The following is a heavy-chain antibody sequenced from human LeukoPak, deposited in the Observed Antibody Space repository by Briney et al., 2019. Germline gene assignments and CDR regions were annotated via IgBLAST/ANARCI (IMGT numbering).Heavy chain of an antibody. Sequence: SETLSLTCTVSGGSISSYHWSWTRQPPGKGLEWIGYIFYSGSTNYNPSLKNRVTISGDTSKNQFSLELSSVTTADTAVYYCARGAVAGQDFDYWGQGTLVTVSS. V-gene: IGHV4-59*01. CDR1: GGSISSYH. CDR2: IFYSGST. CDR3: ARGAVAGQDFDY. J-gene: IGHJ4*02. D-gene: IGHD6-19*01.